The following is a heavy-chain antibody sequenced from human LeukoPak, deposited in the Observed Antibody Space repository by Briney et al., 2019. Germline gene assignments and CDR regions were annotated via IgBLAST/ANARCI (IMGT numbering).Heavy chain of an antibody. D-gene: IGHD6-19*01. CDR2: IYCSGST. CDR1: GGSMSPYH. J-gene: IGHJ4*02. Sequence: SETLSLTCTVSGGSMSPYHWGWIRQPPGKGLEWTGYIYCSGSTNYNPSLNSRVTISVDTSKNQFSLRLSSVTAADTAIYYRARAVSGRFDYWGQGTLVTVSS. V-gene: IGHV4-59*08. CDR3: ARAVSGRFDY.